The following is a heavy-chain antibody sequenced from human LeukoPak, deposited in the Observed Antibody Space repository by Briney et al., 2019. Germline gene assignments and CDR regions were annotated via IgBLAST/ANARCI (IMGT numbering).Heavy chain of an antibody. Sequence: GGSLRLSCADSGFTVSSNYMSWVRQAPGKGLEWVSVIYSGGSTYYADSVKGRFTISRDNSKNTLYLQMNSLRAEDTAVYYCARDFTYYYDSSGLDPWGQGTLVTVSS. CDR2: IYSGGST. D-gene: IGHD3-22*01. J-gene: IGHJ5*02. CDR1: GFTVSSNY. CDR3: ARDFTYYYDSSGLDP. V-gene: IGHV3-66*02.